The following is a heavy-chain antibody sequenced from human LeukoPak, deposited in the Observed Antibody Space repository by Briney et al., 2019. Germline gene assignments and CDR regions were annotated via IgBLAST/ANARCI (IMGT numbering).Heavy chain of an antibody. CDR1: GVSITLYY. V-gene: IGHV4-59*01. Sequence: SQTLSLTCTVSGVSITLYYWTWIRQSPKKGLEWIGDISTCVSNYNPSLSSRLTISTDTSKNHFSLRLTCVSAADTAVYYCARGNYDILSDYSLYSPRGGFDHWGQGILVTLSS. CDR3: ARGNYDILSDYSLYSPRGGFDH. CDR2: ISTCVS. D-gene: IGHD3-9*01. J-gene: IGHJ4*02.